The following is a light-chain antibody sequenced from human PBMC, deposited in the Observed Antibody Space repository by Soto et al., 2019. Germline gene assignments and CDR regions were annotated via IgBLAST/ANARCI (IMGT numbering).Light chain of an antibody. J-gene: IGKJ1*01. Sequence: DIPMNQSPSTLSAFVGATVTVTGMASQSVSGWLAWYQQKPGKAPKLLIYAASSLQSGVPSRFSGSGSGTDFTLTISSLQPEDFATYYCQQSYSTPWTFGQGTKVDIK. CDR2: AAS. V-gene: IGKV1-39*01. CDR3: QQSYSTPWT. CDR1: QSVSGW.